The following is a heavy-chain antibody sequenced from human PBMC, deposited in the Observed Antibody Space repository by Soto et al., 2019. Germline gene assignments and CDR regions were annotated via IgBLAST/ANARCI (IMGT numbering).Heavy chain of an antibody. Sequence: EVQLLESGGGLVQPGGSLRLSCAASGFTFSSYAMSWVRQAPGKGLEWVSAISGSGGSKYYADSVKGRFTISRDNSKNTLYLQMNSLRAEDTAVYYCAKVRVGCSSTSCYGFDYWGQGNLVTVSS. D-gene: IGHD2-2*01. CDR3: AKVRVGCSSTSCYGFDY. V-gene: IGHV3-23*01. J-gene: IGHJ4*02. CDR1: GFTFSSYA. CDR2: ISGSGGSK.